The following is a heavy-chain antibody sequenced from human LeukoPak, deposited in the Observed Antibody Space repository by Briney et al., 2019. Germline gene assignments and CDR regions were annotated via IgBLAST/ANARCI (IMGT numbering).Heavy chain of an antibody. CDR2: IYHSGST. CDR3: ARAPHYDFWSGYLEYFQH. D-gene: IGHD3-3*01. J-gene: IGHJ1*01. CDR1: GFTFSSYAM. V-gene: IGHV4-4*02. Sequence: GSLRLSCAGSGFTFSSYAMSWVRQPPGKGLEWIGEIYHSGSTNYNPSLKSRVTISVDKSKNQFSLKLSSVTAADTAVYYCARAPHYDFWSGYLEYFQHWGQGTLVTVSS.